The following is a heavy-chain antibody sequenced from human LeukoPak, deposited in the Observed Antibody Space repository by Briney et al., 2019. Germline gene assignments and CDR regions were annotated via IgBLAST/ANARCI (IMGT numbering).Heavy chain of an antibody. CDR1: GFTFGDYA. CDR2: IRTKGYGGTT. J-gene: IGHJ4*02. Sequence: GGSLRLSCTASGFTFGDYAMSWFRQAPGKGLEWVGFIRTKGYGGTTGYAASVKGRFTISRDDSKSIAYLQMNSLKTEDTAVYYCTRDSRYSGSPLYFDYWGQGILVTVSS. V-gene: IGHV3-49*03. D-gene: IGHD1-26*01. CDR3: TRDSRYSGSPLYFDY.